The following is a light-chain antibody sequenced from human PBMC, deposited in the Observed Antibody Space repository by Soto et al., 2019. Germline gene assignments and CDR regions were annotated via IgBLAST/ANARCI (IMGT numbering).Light chain of an antibody. CDR2: SVN. J-gene: IGLJ2*01. CDR1: SSNVGSNP. V-gene: IGLV1-44*01. CDR3: AAWDDSLNALV. Sequence: QSVLTQPPSASGTPRQRVTISCSGSSSNVGSNPVDWYQQIPGTAPKVLIYSVNQRPAGVPDRFSGSKSGTSASLAINGLQSEDGSNYYCAAWDDSLNALVFGGGTKLTVL.